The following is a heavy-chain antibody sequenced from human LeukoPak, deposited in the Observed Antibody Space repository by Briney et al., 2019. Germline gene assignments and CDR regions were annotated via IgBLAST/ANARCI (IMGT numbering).Heavy chain of an antibody. Sequence: SETLSLTCTVSGGSISSYYWSWIRQPPGKGLEWIGYIYYSGSTNYNLSLKSRVTISVDTSKNQFSLKLSSVTAADTAVYYCASAVAGTFFDYWGQGTLVTVSS. V-gene: IGHV4-59*01. CDR3: ASAVAGTFFDY. D-gene: IGHD6-19*01. CDR1: GGSISSYY. J-gene: IGHJ4*02. CDR2: IYYSGST.